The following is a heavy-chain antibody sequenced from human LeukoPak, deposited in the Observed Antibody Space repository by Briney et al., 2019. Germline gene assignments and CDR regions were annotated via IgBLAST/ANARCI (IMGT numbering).Heavy chain of an antibody. Sequence: SETLSLTCTVSGGSMIRTDYYWGWIRQPPGKGLEWIGSIYHSGSTYYNPSLESRVSVSVHTPKSQFSLRLSYVTAADRAVYYCATSYGSNFYWGQGTLVTVSS. V-gene: IGHV4-39*01. CDR1: GGSMIRTDYY. D-gene: IGHD6-19*01. J-gene: IGHJ4*02. CDR3: ATSYGSNFY. CDR2: IYHSGST.